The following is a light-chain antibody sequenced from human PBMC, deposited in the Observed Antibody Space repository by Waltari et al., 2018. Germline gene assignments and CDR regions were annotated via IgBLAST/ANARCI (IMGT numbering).Light chain of an antibody. V-gene: IGLV2-23*02. Sequence: QSGLAQPASASGSPGQSITITCTGTSSDVGTYNLVSWYQQRPGKAPRLLIYEVTKRASGTSDRFSASKSGNTASLSISGLQAQEDEADYYCCSYVGLGTYVFGTGTKVTV. CDR1: SSDVGTYNL. CDR3: CSYVGLGTYV. CDR2: EVT. J-gene: IGLJ1*01.